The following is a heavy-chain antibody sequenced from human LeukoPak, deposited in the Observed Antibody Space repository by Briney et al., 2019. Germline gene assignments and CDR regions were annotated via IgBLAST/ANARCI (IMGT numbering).Heavy chain of an antibody. Sequence: SETLSLTCTVSGGSISSSNYWGWIRQSPGKGLEWIASIHYSGTTYYNPSLKSRVTISQDRMKNHFSLRLNSVTAADTAVYYCASPSPYGEDPQTDYWGQGILVTVSS. CDR1: GGSISSSNY. CDR3: ASPSPYGEDPQTDY. D-gene: IGHD4-17*01. CDR2: IHYSGTT. V-gene: IGHV4-39*02. J-gene: IGHJ4*02.